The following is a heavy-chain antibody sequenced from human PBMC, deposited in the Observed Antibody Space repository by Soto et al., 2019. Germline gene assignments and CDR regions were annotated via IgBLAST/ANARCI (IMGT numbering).Heavy chain of an antibody. Sequence: PGGSLRLSCAASGFTFSSYGMHWVRQAPGKGLEWVAVISYDGSNKYYADSVKGRFTISRDNSKNTLYLQMNSLRAEDTAVYYCAKTPRSGSKIGYYFDYWGQGTLVTAPQ. CDR3: AKTPRSGSKIGYYFDY. V-gene: IGHV3-30*18. D-gene: IGHD3-10*01. CDR2: ISYDGSNK. CDR1: GFTFSSYG. J-gene: IGHJ4*02.